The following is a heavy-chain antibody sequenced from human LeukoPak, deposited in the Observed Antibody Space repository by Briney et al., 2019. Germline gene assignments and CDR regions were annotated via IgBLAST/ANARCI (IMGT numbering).Heavy chain of an antibody. Sequence: PSETLSLTCTVSGGSVSSGSYYWSWIRQPPGKGLEWHGYIYYSGSTNYNPSLKSRVTISVDTSKNQFSLKLSSVTAADTAEYYCARVTNVLRFLEWLPAVYYFDYWGQGTLVTVSS. V-gene: IGHV4-61*01. CDR3: ARVTNVLRFLEWLPAVYYFDY. CDR1: GGSVSSGSYY. J-gene: IGHJ4*02. CDR2: IYYSGST. D-gene: IGHD3-3*01.